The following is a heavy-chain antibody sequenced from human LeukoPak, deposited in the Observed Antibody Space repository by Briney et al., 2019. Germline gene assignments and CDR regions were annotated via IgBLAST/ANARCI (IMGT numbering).Heavy chain of an antibody. V-gene: IGHV1-69*05. CDR1: GGTFSSYA. Sequence: AASVKVSCKASGGTFSSYAISWVRQAPGQGLEWMGRIIPIFGTANYAQKFQGRVTITTDESTSTAYMELSSLRSEDTAVYYCAREKRKTYYYDSSGFDAFDIWGQGTMVTVSS. J-gene: IGHJ3*02. CDR3: AREKRKTYYYDSSGFDAFDI. D-gene: IGHD3-22*01. CDR2: IIPIFGTA.